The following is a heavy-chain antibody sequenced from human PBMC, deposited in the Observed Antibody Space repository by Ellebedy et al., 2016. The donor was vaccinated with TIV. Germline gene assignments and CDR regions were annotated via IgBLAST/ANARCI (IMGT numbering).Heavy chain of an antibody. CDR3: AKGGRIQLTDV. D-gene: IGHD5-18*01. CDR1: GFTFNKCG. CDR2: ISGSGGRT. Sequence: PGGSLRLSCAASGFTFNKCGMNWVRQAPGKGLEWISYISGSGGRTYSTDSVKGRFTISRDNSKNTLYLQMHGLRVEDTDIYYCAKGGRIQLTDVWGQGTTVIVSS. V-gene: IGHV3-23*01. J-gene: IGHJ6*02.